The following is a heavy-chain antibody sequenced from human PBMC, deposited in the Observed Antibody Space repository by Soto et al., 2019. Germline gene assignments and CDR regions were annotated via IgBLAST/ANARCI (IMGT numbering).Heavy chain of an antibody. CDR1: GGSSRAYH. CDR2: FSYSGSL. J-gene: IGHJ2*01. Sequence: PSETLSLTCSVYGGSSRAYHWSWIRQSPGEGLEWIGEFSYSGSLNCNPSLKRRVAVSLDTSTDHFSLTMTSVTAADTGVYFCAGGPRYWSFALWGRGTLVTVS. D-gene: IGHD1-20*01. CDR3: AGGPRYWSFAL. V-gene: IGHV4-34*01.